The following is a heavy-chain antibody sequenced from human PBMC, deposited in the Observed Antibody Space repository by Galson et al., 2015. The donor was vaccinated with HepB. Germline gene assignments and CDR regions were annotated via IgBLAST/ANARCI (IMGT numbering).Heavy chain of an antibody. CDR3: TPRGDGGRDY. CDR1: GFTFGDYA. D-gene: IGHD2-15*01. CDR2: IRSKAHGGTT. J-gene: IGHJ4*02. Sequence: SLRLSCAASGFTFGDYAMSWFRQAPGKGLEWVGFIRSKAHGGTTEYAASVKGRFTISREDSKSIAYLQMNSLKTEDTAVYYCTPRGDGGRDYWGQGTLVTVSS. V-gene: IGHV3-49*03.